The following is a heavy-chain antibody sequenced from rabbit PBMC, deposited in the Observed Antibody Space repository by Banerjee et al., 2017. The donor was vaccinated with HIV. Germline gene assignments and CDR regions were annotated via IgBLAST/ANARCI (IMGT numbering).Heavy chain of an antibody. D-gene: IGHD8-1*01. V-gene: IGHV1S7*01. CDR2: ISTGKGTT. CDR1: GFDFSSYW. CDR3: ARAGSSYSLNL. Sequence: QLKESGGGLVQPGGSLKLSCKASGFDFSSYWMCWVRQAPGKGLEWIGCISTGKGTTWYANSVKGRFTISSDNAQNTVSLQMNSLTAADTATYFCARAGSSYSLNLWGPGTLVTVS. J-gene: IGHJ4*01.